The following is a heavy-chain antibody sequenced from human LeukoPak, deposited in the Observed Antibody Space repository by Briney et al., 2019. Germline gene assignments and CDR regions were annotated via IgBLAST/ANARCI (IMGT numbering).Heavy chain of an antibody. J-gene: IGHJ6*02. D-gene: IGHD1-1*01. CDR2: IYPGDSDT. Sequence: GESLKISCKGSGYSFITYWIGWVRQMPGKSLEWMGIIYPGDSDTRYSPSFQGQVIISVDKSISTVYLQWSSLKASDTAMYYCARRRPNDPPYAMDVWGQGTTVIVSS. CDR3: ARRRPNDPPYAMDV. V-gene: IGHV5-51*01. CDR1: GYSFITYW.